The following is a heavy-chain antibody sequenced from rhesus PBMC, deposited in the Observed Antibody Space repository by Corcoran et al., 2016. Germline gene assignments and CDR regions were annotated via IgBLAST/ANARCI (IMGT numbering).Heavy chain of an antibody. J-gene: IGHJ5-2*02. CDR3: AKDQTSGYGYNSLDV. Sequence: EVQLVESGGGLVQPGGSLRLSCAASGFTFSRYGLYWVPQAPGAGRKLISAISSGGGSTYYEDSGKGRFTISRDNSKNTLSLQMNSLRAEDTAVYYCAKDQTSGYGYNSLDVWGRGVLVTVSS. CDR1: GFTFSRYG. D-gene: IGHD5-24*01. CDR2: ISSGGGST. V-gene: IGHV3S25*01.